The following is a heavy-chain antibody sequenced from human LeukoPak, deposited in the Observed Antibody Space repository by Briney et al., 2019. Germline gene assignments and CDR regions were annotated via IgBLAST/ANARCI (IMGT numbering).Heavy chain of an antibody. CDR2: INPNSGGT. D-gene: IGHD3-10*01. CDR3: ARGRPRGATHY. CDR1: GYTFTGHN. V-gene: IGHV1-2*02. Sequence: ASVKVSCKGSGYTFTGHNIHWVRQAPGQGLEWMGWINPNSGGTNYAQKFQGRVTMTRDTSISTAYMELSRLRSDDTAVYYCARGRPRGATHYWGQGTLVTVSS. J-gene: IGHJ4*02.